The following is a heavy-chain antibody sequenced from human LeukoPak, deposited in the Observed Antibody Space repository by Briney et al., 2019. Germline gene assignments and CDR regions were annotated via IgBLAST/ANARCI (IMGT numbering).Heavy chain of an antibody. D-gene: IGHD6-13*01. V-gene: IGHV3-23*01. CDR1: KFTFSNYA. J-gene: IGHJ4*02. Sequence: GGSVRLSCAASKFTFSNYAMTWVRDAPGKGLEGVSTISSSGGSIFYSDSVKGRFTISRDNSKNTVYLQMNSLRAEDTAIYYCAKDYSGRWYYFDCRGQGTLVTVSS. CDR3: AKDYSGRWYYFDC. CDR2: ISSSGGSI.